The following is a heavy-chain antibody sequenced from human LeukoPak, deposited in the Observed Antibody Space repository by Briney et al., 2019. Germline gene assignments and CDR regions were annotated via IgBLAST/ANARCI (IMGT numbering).Heavy chain of an antibody. CDR1: GFTFDDYG. CDR2: INWNGGRT. V-gene: IGHV3-20*04. CDR3: ARGYGSGSYLY. J-gene: IGHJ4*02. Sequence: GESLRLSCAASGFTFDDYGMSWVRHAPGKGLEWGSGINWNGGRTGYADSVKGRFTISRDNAKNSLYLQMNSLRAEDTALYYCARGYGSGSYLYWGQGTLVSVSS. D-gene: IGHD3-10*01.